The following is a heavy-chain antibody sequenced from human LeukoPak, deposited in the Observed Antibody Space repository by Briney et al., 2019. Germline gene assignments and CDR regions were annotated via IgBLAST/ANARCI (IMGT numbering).Heavy chain of an antibody. Sequence: AGGSLRLSCAASGFTFSSYGVHWVRQAPGKGLEWVAFIRYDGSNKYYADSVKGRFTISRDNSKNTLYLQMNSLRAEDTAVYSCANTYYYDSSVGYWGQGTLVNVSS. J-gene: IGHJ4*02. CDR2: IRYDGSNK. CDR1: GFTFSSYG. D-gene: IGHD3-22*01. CDR3: ANTYYYDSSVGY. V-gene: IGHV3-30*02.